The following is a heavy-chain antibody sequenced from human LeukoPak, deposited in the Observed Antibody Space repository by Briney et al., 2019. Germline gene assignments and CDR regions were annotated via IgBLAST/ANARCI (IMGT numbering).Heavy chain of an antibody. CDR1: GFTFSSYA. D-gene: IGHD3-22*01. CDR3: ARDVGSSSGYYYYFDY. V-gene: IGHV3-30*01. CDR2: ISYDGSNK. Sequence: PGGSLRLSCAASGFTFSSYAMHWVRQAPGKGLEWVAVISYDGSNKYYADSVKGQFTISRGNSKNTLYLQMNSLRAEDTAVYYCARDVGSSSGYYYYFDYWGQGTLVTVSS. J-gene: IGHJ4*02.